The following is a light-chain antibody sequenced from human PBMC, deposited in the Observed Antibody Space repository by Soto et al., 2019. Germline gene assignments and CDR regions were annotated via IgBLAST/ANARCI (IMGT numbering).Light chain of an antibody. V-gene: IGKV3-11*01. Sequence: EVVLTQSPATLSLSPGERATLSCRASQGIRNYLAWYQQKPGQAPRLLIYDASNRATGIPARFSGSGSGTDFTLTISSLEPEDFATYYCQQSYSAPRTFGQGTKVEIK. CDR3: QQSYSAPRT. J-gene: IGKJ1*01. CDR2: DAS. CDR1: QGIRNY.